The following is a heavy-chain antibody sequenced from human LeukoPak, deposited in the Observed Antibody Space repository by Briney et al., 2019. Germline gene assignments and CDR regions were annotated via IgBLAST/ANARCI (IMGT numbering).Heavy chain of an antibody. CDR1: GFTFDDYG. J-gene: IGHJ6*02. Sequence: GGSLRLSCAASGFTFDDYGMSWVRQAPGKGLEWVSVIYSGDSGVSTYYADSVKDRFTISRHNSKNTLYLQMSSLRAEDTAVYFCARSAARLRYYYAMDVWGQGTTVTV. V-gene: IGHV3-53*04. D-gene: IGHD6-6*01. CDR3: ARSAARLRYYYAMDV. CDR2: IYSGDSGVST.